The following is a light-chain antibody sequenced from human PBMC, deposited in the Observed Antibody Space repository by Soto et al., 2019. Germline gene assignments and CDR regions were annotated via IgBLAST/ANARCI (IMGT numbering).Light chain of an antibody. CDR1: QTISGY. CDR2: TAS. CDR3: QHYNSYSEA. Sequence: DIQMTQSPSSLSASVGDRVTITCRASQTISGYLNWYQQKPGKAPELLIYTASTLQSGVPSRFSGSGSETEFSLTISSLQPDDFATYYCQHYNSYSEAFGQGTKVDIK. V-gene: IGKV1-5*01. J-gene: IGKJ1*01.